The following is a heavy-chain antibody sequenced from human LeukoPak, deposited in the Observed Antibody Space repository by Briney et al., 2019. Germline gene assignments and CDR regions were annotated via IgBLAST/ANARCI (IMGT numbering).Heavy chain of an antibody. J-gene: IGHJ6*02. D-gene: IGHD1/OR15-1a*01. CDR1: GGSISSYY. CDR3: ASSAGGLLWNNYYYYGMDV. V-gene: IGHV4-59*08. Sequence: SETLSLTRTVSGGSISSYYWSWIRQPPGKGLEWIGYIYYSGSTNYNPSLKSRVTISVDTSKNQFSLKLSSVTAADTAVYYCASSAGGLLWNNYYYYGMDVWGQGTTVTVSS. CDR2: IYYSGST.